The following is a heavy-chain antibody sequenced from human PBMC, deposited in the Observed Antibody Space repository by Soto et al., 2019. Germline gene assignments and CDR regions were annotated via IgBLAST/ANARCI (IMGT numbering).Heavy chain of an antibody. V-gene: IGHV4-30-4*01. CDR2: IYYSGST. Sequence: SETLSLTCTVSGGSISSGDYYWSWIRQPPGKGLEWIGYIYYSGSTYYNPSLKSRVTISVDTSKNQFSLKLSSVTAADTAVYYCARSPGRDWFDPWGQGTLVTVS. CDR1: GGSISSGDYY. J-gene: IGHJ5*02. CDR3: ARSPGRDWFDP.